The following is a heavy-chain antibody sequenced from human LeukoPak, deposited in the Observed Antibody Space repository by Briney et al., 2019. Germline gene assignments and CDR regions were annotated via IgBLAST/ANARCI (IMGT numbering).Heavy chain of an antibody. J-gene: IGHJ4*02. V-gene: IGHV4-59*01. CDR2: IYYTGST. CDR3: ARPLQGRTVTLHY. D-gene: IGHD4-17*01. CDR1: GGSISSYY. Sequence: PSETLSLTCTVSGGSISSYYWRWFRQPPGKGLEWIGYIYYTGSTNYNPSLKSRVTMSVDTSKNQFSLKLTSVTAADTAVYYCARPLQGRTVTLHYWGQGALVTVSS.